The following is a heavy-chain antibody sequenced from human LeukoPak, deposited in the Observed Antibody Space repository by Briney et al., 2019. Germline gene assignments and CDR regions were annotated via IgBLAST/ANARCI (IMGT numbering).Heavy chain of an antibody. CDR1: GGSLSSGSYY. CDR3: ARHSSYGMALERPTAFDI. J-gene: IGHJ3*02. Sequence: PSETLSLTCTVSGGSLSSGSYYWGWIRQPPGNGLEWIVSVYYSGSTYYNPSRKSRFTTSVNTSKNQFSLKLSSVTAADTAVYYCARHSSYGMALERPTAFDIWGQGTMVTVSS. V-gene: IGHV4-39*01. D-gene: IGHD1-1*01. CDR2: VYYSGST.